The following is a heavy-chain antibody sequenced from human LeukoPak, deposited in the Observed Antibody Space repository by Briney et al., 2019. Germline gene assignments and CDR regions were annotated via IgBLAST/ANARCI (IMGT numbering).Heavy chain of an antibody. D-gene: IGHD3-3*01. Sequence: GGSLRLSCAASGFTFSTYWMTWVRQAPGKRPEWVANIKPDGGEKSYVDSVKGRFTISRDNAKNSLYLQMNSLRAEDTAVYYCARAISGYYRYWGQGTLVTVSS. J-gene: IGHJ4*02. CDR3: ARAISGYYRY. V-gene: IGHV3-7*01. CDR2: IKPDGGEK. CDR1: GFTFSTYW.